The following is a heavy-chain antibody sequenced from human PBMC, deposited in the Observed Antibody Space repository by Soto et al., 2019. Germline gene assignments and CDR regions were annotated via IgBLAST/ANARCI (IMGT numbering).Heavy chain of an antibody. Sequence: QVQLVQSGAEVKKPGASVKVSCKASGYTFTNYAISWVRQAPGQGLEWMGWISAYNGNTNYAQKLQGRVTMTTDTSTSSASMELRSLRSGDTAVYYCARAWFGDFVYYFDYWGQGTLVTVSS. CDR3: ARAWFGDFVYYFDY. CDR2: ISAYNGNT. D-gene: IGHD3-10*01. V-gene: IGHV1-18*01. CDR1: GYTFTNYA. J-gene: IGHJ4*02.